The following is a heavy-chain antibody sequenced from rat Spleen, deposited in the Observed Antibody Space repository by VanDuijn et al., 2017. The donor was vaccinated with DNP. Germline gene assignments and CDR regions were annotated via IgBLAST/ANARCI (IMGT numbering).Heavy chain of an antibody. D-gene: IGHD1-7*01. CDR1: GYSITSNY. V-gene: IGHV3-1*01. J-gene: IGHJ2*01. Sequence: EVQLQESGPGLVKPSQSLSLTCSVTGYSITSNYWGWIRKFPRNKMEWMGYISYSGYTSYNPSLKSRISITRDTSKNQFFLHLNSVTTEDTATYYCARSYLWAQNLYFDYWGQGVMVTVSS. CDR3: ARSYLWAQNLYFDY. CDR2: ISYSGYT.